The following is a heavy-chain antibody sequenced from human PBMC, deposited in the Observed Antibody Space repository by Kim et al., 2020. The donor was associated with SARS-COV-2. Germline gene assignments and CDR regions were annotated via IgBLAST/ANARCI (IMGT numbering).Heavy chain of an antibody. J-gene: IGHJ6*02. Sequence: GGSLRLSCTASGFSFGDYAITWVRQAPGKGLELVGFIRSKVYGATTESAASVQGRFTISRDDSKRIAYLQMNSLKTEDTAVYYCARGPLVISGGYYYYYGMDVWGQGPTVTVSS. CDR1: GFSFGDYA. CDR3: ARGPLVISGGYYYYYGMDV. CDR2: IRSKVYGATT. D-gene: IGHD3-22*01. V-gene: IGHV3-49*04.